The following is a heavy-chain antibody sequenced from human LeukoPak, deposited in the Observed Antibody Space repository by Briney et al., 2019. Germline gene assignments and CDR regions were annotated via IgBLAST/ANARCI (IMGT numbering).Heavy chain of an antibody. D-gene: IGHD6-13*01. V-gene: IGHV4-39*07. CDR3: ARGRRYSSSSSWFDP. CDR2: FYYSGST. CDR1: GGSISSSNYY. Sequence: SETLSLTCTVSGGSISSSNYYWGWIRQPPGKGLEWIGSFYYSGSTYYNPSLKSRVTISVDTSKNQFSLKLSSVTAADTAVYYCARGRRYSSSSSWFDPWGQGTLVTVSS. J-gene: IGHJ5*02.